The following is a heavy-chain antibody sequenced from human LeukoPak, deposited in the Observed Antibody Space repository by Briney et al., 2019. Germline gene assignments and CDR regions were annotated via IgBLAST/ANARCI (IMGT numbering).Heavy chain of an antibody. V-gene: IGHV3-73*01. CDR1: GFSLSGSA. Sequence: GGSLRLSCAASGFSLSGSAMHWVRQASGKGLEWVCRIKDKVNNYATAYAASVKGRFTISRDDSKNTAYLQMNSLKTDDTAVYYCTRLDSGSFRFDYWGQGSLVTVSS. D-gene: IGHD1-26*01. CDR3: TRLDSGSFRFDY. CDR2: IKDKVNNYAT. J-gene: IGHJ4*02.